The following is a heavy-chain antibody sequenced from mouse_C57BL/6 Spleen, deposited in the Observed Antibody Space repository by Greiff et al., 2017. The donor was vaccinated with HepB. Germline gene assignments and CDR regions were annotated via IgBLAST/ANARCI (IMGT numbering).Heavy chain of an antibody. D-gene: IGHD1-1*01. J-gene: IGHJ3*01. CDR2: INPSNGGT. V-gene: IGHV1-53*01. CDR3: ARSRNYGSSYGAY. CDR1: GYTFTSYW. Sequence: VQLQQPGTELVKPGASVKLSCKASGYTFTSYWMHWVKQRPGQGLEWIGNINPSNGGTNYNEKFKSKATLTVDKSSSTAYMQLSRRTSEDSAVYYCARSRNYGSSYGAYWGQGTLVTGAA.